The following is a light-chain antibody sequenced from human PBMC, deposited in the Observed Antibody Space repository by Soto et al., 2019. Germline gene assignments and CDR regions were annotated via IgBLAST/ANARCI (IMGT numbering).Light chain of an antibody. Sequence: EVMMTQTPATRSVSQGERATLSCRASQSVSSNLAWYQQKPGQAPRLLIYGASNRATGIPARFSGSGSGTEFTLTISSLQSEDFAVYYCQQYNNWWTFGQGAKVDNK. V-gene: IGKV3D-15*01. CDR2: GAS. CDR3: QQYNNWWT. CDR1: QSVSSN. J-gene: IGKJ1*01.